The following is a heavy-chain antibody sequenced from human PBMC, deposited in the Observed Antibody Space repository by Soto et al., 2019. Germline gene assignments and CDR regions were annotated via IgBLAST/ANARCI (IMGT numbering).Heavy chain of an antibody. CDR3: ARGQLKIGVVKDYYFDY. CDR2: IYYSGST. D-gene: IGHD3-22*01. CDR1: GGSISSGGYY. V-gene: IGHV4-31*03. Sequence: PSETLSLTCTVSGGSISSGGYYWSWIRQHPGKGLEWIGYIYYSGSTYYNPSLKSRVTISVDTSKNQFSLKLSSVTAADTAVYYCARGQLKIGVVKDYYFDYWGQGTLVTVSS. J-gene: IGHJ4*02.